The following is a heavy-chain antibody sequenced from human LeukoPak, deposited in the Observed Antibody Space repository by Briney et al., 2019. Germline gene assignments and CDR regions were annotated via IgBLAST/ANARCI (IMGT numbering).Heavy chain of an antibody. CDR2: IFLGDSDT. D-gene: IGHD3-10*01. CDR1: GYSFTSYW. J-gene: IGHJ4*02. V-gene: IGHV5-51*01. CDR3: ARGFGYAGNYFDY. Sequence: ESLKISCKGSGYSFTSYWIGWVRQMPGKGLEWMGIIFLGDSDTRYSPSFQGQVTISADKSISTAYLQWSSLKASDTAIYYCARGFGYAGNYFDYWGQGTLVTVSS.